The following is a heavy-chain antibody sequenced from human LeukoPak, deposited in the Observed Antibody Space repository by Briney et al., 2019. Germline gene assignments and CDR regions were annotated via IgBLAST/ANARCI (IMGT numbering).Heavy chain of an antibody. D-gene: IGHD2-2*01. J-gene: IGHJ5*02. V-gene: IGHV3-48*02. CDR2: ISSSSSTI. CDR1: GFTFSNYA. CDR3: ARAPSCSSTSCYSRWFDP. Sequence: GRSLRLSCAASGFTFSNYAMHWVRQAPGKGLEWVSYISSSSSTIHYADSVKGRFTISRDNAKNSLYLQMNSLRDEDTAVYYCARAPSCSSTSCYSRWFDPWGQGTLVTVSS.